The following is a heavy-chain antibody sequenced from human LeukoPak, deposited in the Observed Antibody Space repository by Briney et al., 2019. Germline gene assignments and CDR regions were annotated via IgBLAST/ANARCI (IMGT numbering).Heavy chain of an antibody. CDR1: GGSISSYY. V-gene: IGHV4-59*01. CDR2: IYYSGST. CDR3: ARDRAGVAEGYYYYYGMDV. Sequence: SETLTLTCTVSGGSISSYYWSWIRQPPGKGLEWIGYIYYSGSTNYNPPLKSRVTISVDTSKNQFSLKLSSVTAADTAVYYCARDRAGVAEGYYYYYGMDVWGQGTTVTVSS. J-gene: IGHJ6*02. D-gene: IGHD6-13*01.